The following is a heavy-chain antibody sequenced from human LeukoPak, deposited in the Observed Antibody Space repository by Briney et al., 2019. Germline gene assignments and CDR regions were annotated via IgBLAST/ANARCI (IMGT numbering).Heavy chain of an antibody. V-gene: IGHV3-74*01. CDR2: INSDGSST. CDR1: GFTFSSYW. J-gene: IGHJ4*02. D-gene: IGHD3-22*01. Sequence: GGSLRLSCAASGFTFSSYWMHWVRQAPGKGLVWVSRINSDGSSTSYADSVKGRFTISRDNAKNTLYLQMNSLRAEDTAVYYCARDQLYYYYDSSGADYWGQGTLVTVSS. CDR3: ARDQLYYYYDSSGADY.